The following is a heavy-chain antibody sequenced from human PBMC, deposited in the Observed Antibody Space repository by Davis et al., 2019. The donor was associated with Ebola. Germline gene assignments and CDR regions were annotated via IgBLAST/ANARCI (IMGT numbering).Heavy chain of an antibody. V-gene: IGHV3-23*01. D-gene: IGHD3-22*01. Sequence: GESLKISCAASGFTFTSHAMNWIRQAPGKGLEWVSVISSSGSSKSYADSVKGRFTISRDSSKNTLDLQMNSLRAEDTALYSCTKGDRDYSSSPFDYWGQGTLVTVSS. CDR2: ISSSGSSK. J-gene: IGHJ4*02. CDR3: TKGDRDYSSSPFDY. CDR1: GFTFTSHA.